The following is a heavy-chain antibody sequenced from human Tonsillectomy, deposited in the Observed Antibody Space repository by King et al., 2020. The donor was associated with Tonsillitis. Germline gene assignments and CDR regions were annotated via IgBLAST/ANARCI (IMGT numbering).Heavy chain of an antibody. D-gene: IGHD1-26*01. CDR2: IDTSGST. CDR3: ARGLQASWESHGY. V-gene: IGHV4-61*02. CDR1: GDSINSADHH. Sequence: VQLQESGPGLVKPSQTLSLTCTVSGDSINSADHHWNWLLQPAGQGPEWIGHIDTSGSTNYNPSLKSRVTMSLDTSKNQFSLKLSSVTATDTPVYYCARGLQASWESHGYWGQGTVVTVSS. J-gene: IGHJ4*02.